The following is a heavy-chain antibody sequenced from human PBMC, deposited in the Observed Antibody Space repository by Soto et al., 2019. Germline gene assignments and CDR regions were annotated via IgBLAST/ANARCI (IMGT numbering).Heavy chain of an antibody. Sequence: SQTLSLTCAISGDSVSSNSAAWNWIRQSPSRGLEWLGRTYYRSKWYNDYAVSVKSRITINPDTSKHQFSLQLNSVTPEDTAVYYCARDYYYDSSGYYGAEAIFDYWGQGTLVTVSS. CDR2: TYYRSKWYN. CDR3: ARDYYYDSSGYYGAEAIFDY. CDR1: GDSVSSNSAA. J-gene: IGHJ4*02. V-gene: IGHV6-1*01. D-gene: IGHD3-22*01.